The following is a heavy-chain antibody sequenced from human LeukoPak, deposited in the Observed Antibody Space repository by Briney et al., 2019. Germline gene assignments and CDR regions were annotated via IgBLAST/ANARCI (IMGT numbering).Heavy chain of an antibody. D-gene: IGHD5-18*01. J-gene: IGHJ4*02. CDR3: ARLFGYTYGSLY. V-gene: IGHV3-7*01. CDR1: AFIFSNYW. Sequence: PGGSLRLSCAASAFIFSNYWMSWVRQAPGKGLEWVANIKKDGSEKYYVDSVKGRFTISRDNSKNSLYLQMNSLRAGDTAVYYCARLFGYTYGSLYWGQGTLVTVSS. CDR2: IKKDGSEK.